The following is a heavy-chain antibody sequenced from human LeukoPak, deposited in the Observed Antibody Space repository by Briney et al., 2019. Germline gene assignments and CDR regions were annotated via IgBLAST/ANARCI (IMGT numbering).Heavy chain of an antibody. CDR1: GFTFSSYG. V-gene: IGHV3-30*18. CDR2: ISYDGSNK. J-gene: IGHJ4*02. D-gene: IGHD5-24*01. Sequence: GGSLRPSCAASGFTFSSYGMHWVRQAPGKGLEWVAVISYDGSNKYYADSVKGRFTISRDNSKNTLYLQMNSLRAEDTAVYYCAKEGDGYNGGFDYWGQGTLVTVSS. CDR3: AKEGDGYNGGFDY.